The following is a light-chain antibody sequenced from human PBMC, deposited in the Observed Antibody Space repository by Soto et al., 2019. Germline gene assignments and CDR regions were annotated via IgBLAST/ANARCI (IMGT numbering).Light chain of an antibody. Sequence: DIQMTQSPSTLSASVGDRVTITFRASQTIDSWLAWYQQRPGKPPNLLIYKASTLASGVPSRFSGSGSGTEFTLTINSLQPDDFATYYCQQYHIYSGTFGQGTKVDNK. CDR1: QTIDSW. CDR2: KAS. V-gene: IGKV1-5*03. J-gene: IGKJ1*01. CDR3: QQYHIYSGT.